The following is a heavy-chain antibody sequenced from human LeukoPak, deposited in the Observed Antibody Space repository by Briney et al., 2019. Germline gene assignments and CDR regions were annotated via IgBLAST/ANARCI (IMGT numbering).Heavy chain of an antibody. J-gene: IGHJ1*01. CDR1: GYTFTGYY. D-gene: IGHD3-22*01. CDR2: INPNSGGT. V-gene: IGHV1-2*02. Sequence: GASVKVSCKASGYTFTGYYMHWVRQAPGQGLEWMGWINPNSGGTNYAQKFQGRVTMTRDTSISTAYMELSRLRSDDTAVYYCARAGLVMLYYYDSKGYFQHWGQGTLVTVSS. CDR3: ARAGLVMLYYYDSKGYFQH.